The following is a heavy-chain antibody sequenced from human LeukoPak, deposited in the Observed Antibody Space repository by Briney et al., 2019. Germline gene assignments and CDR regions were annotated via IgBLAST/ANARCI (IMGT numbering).Heavy chain of an antibody. CDR2: IIPIFGTA. CDR1: GGTFISYA. J-gene: IGHJ4*02. V-gene: IGHV1-69*13. Sequence: ASVNVSYKASGGTFISYAISWVRQAPGQGLEWMGGIIPIFGTANYAQKFQGRVTITADESTSTAYMELSSLRSEDTAVYYCARGHTYYYDSSGYYNPFDYWGQGTLVTVSS. D-gene: IGHD3-22*01. CDR3: ARGHTYYYDSSGYYNPFDY.